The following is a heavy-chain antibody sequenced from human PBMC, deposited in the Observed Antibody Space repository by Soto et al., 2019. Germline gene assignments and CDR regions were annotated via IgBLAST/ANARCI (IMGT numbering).Heavy chain of an antibody. V-gene: IGHV4-59*01. CDR1: GGSISSNY. J-gene: IGHJ4*02. CDR2: VFHTGST. Sequence: SETLSLTCIISGGSISSNYWSWLRQSPGRGLEWIGYVFHTGSTNYNPSLKSRVTISVDMSNNQFSLRLTSVTAADTAVYYCAREGSQYDYFDYWGQGTLVTVSS. CDR3: AREGSQYDYFDY.